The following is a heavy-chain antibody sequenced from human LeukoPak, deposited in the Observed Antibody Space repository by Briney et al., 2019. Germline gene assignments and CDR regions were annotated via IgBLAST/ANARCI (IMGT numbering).Heavy chain of an antibody. Sequence: GGALRLSCAASGFTFSSYWMHWVRQAPGKGVGGVSRINSDASSTNYADSVKGRFTISRDNAKNTLHLQMNSPRAEDTAVYYCARGARGSGTASAYWGQGTLVTVSS. CDR3: ARGARGSGTASAY. J-gene: IGHJ4*02. CDR2: INSDASST. CDR1: GFTFSSYW. V-gene: IGHV3-74*01. D-gene: IGHD3-10*01.